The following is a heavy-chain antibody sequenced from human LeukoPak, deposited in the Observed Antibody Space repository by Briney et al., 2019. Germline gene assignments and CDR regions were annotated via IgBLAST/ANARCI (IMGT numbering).Heavy chain of an antibody. J-gene: IGHJ6*02. CDR2: INHSGST. CDR1: GGSFSGYY. D-gene: IGHD2/OR15-2a*01. Sequence: PSETLSLTCAVYGGSFSGYYWSWIRQPPGKGLEWIGEINHSGSTNYNPSLKSRVTISVDTSKNQFSLKLSSVTAADTAVYYCARDSKALDVWGQGTTVTVSS. V-gene: IGHV4-34*01. CDR3: ARDSKALDV.